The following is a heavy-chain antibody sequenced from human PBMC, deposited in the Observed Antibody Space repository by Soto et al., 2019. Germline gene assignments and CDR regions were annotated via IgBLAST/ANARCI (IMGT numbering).Heavy chain of an antibody. J-gene: IGHJ6*02. CDR1: GGSISSYY. CDR2: IYYSGST. Sequence: SETLSLTCTVSGGSISSYYWSWIRQPPGKGLEWIGYIYYSGSTNYNPSLKSRVTISVDTSKNQFSLKLSSVTAADTAVYYCARDSTGMPPNYYYYGMDIWGQGTTVTVSS. D-gene: IGHD1-1*01. V-gene: IGHV4-59*01. CDR3: ARDSTGMPPNYYYYGMDI.